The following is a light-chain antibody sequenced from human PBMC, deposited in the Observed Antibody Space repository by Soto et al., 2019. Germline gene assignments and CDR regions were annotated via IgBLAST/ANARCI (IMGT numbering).Light chain of an antibody. CDR3: QQSYSTPIT. V-gene: IGKV3-15*01. CDR2: GAS. CDR1: QSISTN. Sequence: EIVVRQSPDTLSVSPGDRATLSCRASQSISTNLAWYQQKPGQAPSLLLYGASTRATGVPVRFSGSGSGTVFTLTISSLQSEDFATYYCQQSYSTPITFGQGTRLEIK. J-gene: IGKJ5*01.